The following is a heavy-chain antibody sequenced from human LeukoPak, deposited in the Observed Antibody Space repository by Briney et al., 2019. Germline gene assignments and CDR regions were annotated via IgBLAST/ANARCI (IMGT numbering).Heavy chain of an antibody. V-gene: IGHV4-4*09. CDR2: IYTSGST. D-gene: IGHD1-14*01. J-gene: IGHJ6*03. CDR1: GGSISSYH. CDR3: ARRASEGNYYYYYYMDV. Sequence: SETLSLTRTVSGGSISSYHWSWIRPPPGKGLEWIGYIYTSGSTHYNPSLKSRVTISVDTSKNQLSLKLSSVTAADTAVYYCARRASEGNYYYYYYMDVWGKGTTVTVSS.